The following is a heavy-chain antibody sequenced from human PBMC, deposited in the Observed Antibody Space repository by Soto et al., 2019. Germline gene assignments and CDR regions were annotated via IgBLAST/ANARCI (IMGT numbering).Heavy chain of an antibody. D-gene: IGHD6-19*01. CDR2: INPNGGST. V-gene: IGHV1-46*01. CDR1: GYTFINYY. CDR3: AREKWLVRRNDPFDI. Sequence: QVQLVQSGAEVKKPGASVKVSCKASGYTFINYYMHWVRQAPGQGLEWMGIINPNGGSTTYAQKFQGSVTLTRDTSTNTVNMELSSLRSEDTAVYYCAREKWLVRRNDPFDIWGQGTMVTVSS. J-gene: IGHJ3*02.